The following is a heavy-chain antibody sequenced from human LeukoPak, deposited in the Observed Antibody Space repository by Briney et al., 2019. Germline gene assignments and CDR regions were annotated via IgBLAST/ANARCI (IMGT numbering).Heavy chain of an antibody. CDR1: GFTFSDCD. Sequence: PGGSLRLSCTASGFTFSDCDMNWFRQAPGKGLEWVSSISYRSSHMYYADSVKGRFTISRDNAENSLYLQMNSLRAEDTAVYYCGRAFPPLRTAAAEDYWGQGTLVTVSS. J-gene: IGHJ4*02. CDR3: GRAFPPLRTAAAEDY. D-gene: IGHD6-13*01. V-gene: IGHV3-21*01. CDR2: ISYRSSHM.